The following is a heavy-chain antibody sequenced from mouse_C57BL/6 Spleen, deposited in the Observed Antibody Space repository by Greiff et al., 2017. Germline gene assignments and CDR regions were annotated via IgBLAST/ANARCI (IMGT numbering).Heavy chain of an antibody. D-gene: IGHD2-1*01. V-gene: IGHV10-1*01. Sequence: DAGGGLVQPKGSLKLSCAASGFSFNTYAMNWVRQAPGKGLEWVARIRSKSNNYATYYADSVKDRFTISRDDSESMLYLQMNNLKTEDTAMYYCVRQDESGIYYGNYAMDYWGQGTSVTVSS. CDR1: GFSFNTYA. CDR2: IRSKSNNYAT. CDR3: VRQDESGIYYGNYAMDY. J-gene: IGHJ4*01.